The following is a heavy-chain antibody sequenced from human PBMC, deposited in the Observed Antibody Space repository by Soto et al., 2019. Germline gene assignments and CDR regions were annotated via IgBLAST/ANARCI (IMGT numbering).Heavy chain of an antibody. V-gene: IGHV3-30-3*01. Sequence: GGSLRLSCAASGFTFSSYAMHWVRQAPGKGLEWVAVISYDGSNKYYADAVKGRFTISRDNSKNTLYLQMNSLRAEDTAVYYCARDSPPTNQTRYYYYGMDVWGQGTTVTVSS. D-gene: IGHD2-2*01. J-gene: IGHJ6*02. CDR3: ARDSPPTNQTRYYYYGMDV. CDR2: ISYDGSNK. CDR1: GFTFSSYA.